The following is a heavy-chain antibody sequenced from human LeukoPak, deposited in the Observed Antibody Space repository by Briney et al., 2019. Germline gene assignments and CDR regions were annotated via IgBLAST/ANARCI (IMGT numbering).Heavy chain of an antibody. J-gene: IGHJ4*02. D-gene: IGHD3-10*01. V-gene: IGHV3-48*03. CDR1: GFTFSSYE. CDR3: AKYGSGSYSIDY. CDR2: ISSSGSTI. Sequence: GGSLRLSCAASGFTFSSYEMNWVRQAPGKGLEWVSYISSSGSTIYYADSVKGRFTISRDNAKNSLYLQMNSLRAEDTAVYYCAKYGSGSYSIDYWGQGTLVTVSS.